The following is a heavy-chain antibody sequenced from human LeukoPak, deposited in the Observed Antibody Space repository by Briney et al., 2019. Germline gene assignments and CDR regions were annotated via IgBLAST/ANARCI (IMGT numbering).Heavy chain of an antibody. J-gene: IGHJ3*02. D-gene: IGHD6-19*01. V-gene: IGHV3-21*01. CDR3: ARVSDSGWYKDAFDI. Sequence: GGSLRLSCAASGFTFSSYSMNWVRQAPGKGLEWVSSISSSSSHIYYADSVKGRFTISRDNAKNSLYLQMNSLRAEDTAVYYCARVSDSGWYKDAFDIWGQGTMVTVSS. CDR1: GFTFSSYS. CDR2: ISSSSSHI.